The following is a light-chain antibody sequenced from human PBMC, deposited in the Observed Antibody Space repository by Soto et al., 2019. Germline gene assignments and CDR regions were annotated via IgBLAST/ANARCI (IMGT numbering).Light chain of an antibody. CDR3: QQYDNLQLT. V-gene: IGKV1-33*01. CDR2: DAS. Sequence: DIPMTQSPSSLSASVGVRVTITCQASQDISNYLNWYQQKPGKAPKLLIYDASNLETGVPSRFSGSGSGTDFTFTISSLQPEDIATYYCQQYDNLQLTFGGGTKVEIK. CDR1: QDISNY. J-gene: IGKJ4*01.